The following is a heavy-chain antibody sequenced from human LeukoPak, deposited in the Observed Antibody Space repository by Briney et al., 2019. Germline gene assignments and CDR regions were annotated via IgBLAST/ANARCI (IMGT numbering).Heavy chain of an antibody. J-gene: IGHJ6*02. Sequence: GRSLRLSCAASGFTFSSYGMHWVRQAPGKGLEWVAVIWYDGSNKYYADSVKGRFTISRDNSKNTLYVEMSSLRPDDTAVYYCAKDGYCSGGSCFHDSYYYGMDVWGQGTTVTVSS. CDR2: IWYDGSNK. V-gene: IGHV3-33*06. CDR3: AKDGYCSGGSCFHDSYYYGMDV. CDR1: GFTFSSYG. D-gene: IGHD2-15*01.